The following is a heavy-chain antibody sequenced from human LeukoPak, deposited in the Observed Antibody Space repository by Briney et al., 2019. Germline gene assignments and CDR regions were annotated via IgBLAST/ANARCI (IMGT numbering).Heavy chain of an antibody. V-gene: IGHV1-18*01. D-gene: IGHD6-13*01. J-gene: IGHJ6*02. CDR2: ISAYNGNT. CDR3: ARDRVAAAGTLYYYYYGMDV. CDR1: GYTFTSYG. Sequence: ASVKVSCKASGYTFTSYGISWVRQAPGQGLEWMGWISAYNGNTNYTQKFQGRVTITADKSTSTAYMELSSLRSEDTAVYYCARDRVAAAGTLYYYYYGMDVWGQGTTVTVSS.